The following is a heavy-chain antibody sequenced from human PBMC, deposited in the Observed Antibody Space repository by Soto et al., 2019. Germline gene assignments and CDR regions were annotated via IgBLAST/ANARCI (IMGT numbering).Heavy chain of an antibody. CDR3: AKSRAYSVTEPALFDEMDV. Sequence: QVQLVQSGAEVKTLGSSLKVSCKASGGTFNSNALSWVRQAPGQGLEWMGAIIPILRTRKYAQKFQDRVTFSAAESTGTAYMELTSLRSEDTAVYYCAKSRAYSVTEPALFDEMDVWGQGTTVSVSS. V-gene: IGHV1-69*01. D-gene: IGHD5-12*01. J-gene: IGHJ6*02. CDR1: GGTFNSNA. CDR2: IIPILRTR.